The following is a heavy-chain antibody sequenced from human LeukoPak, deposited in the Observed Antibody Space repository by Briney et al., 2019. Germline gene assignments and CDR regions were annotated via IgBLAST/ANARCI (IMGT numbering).Heavy chain of an antibody. V-gene: IGHV3-23*01. Sequence: GGSLRLSCAASGFTFSSYAMSWVRQAPGKGLEWVSAISGSGGSTYYADSVKGRFTISRDNAKNSLYLQMNSLRDEDTAVYYCARERATIFGVVINENWFDPWGQGTLVTVSS. CDR2: ISGSGGST. D-gene: IGHD3-3*01. CDR3: ARERATIFGVVINENWFDP. CDR1: GFTFSSYA. J-gene: IGHJ5*02.